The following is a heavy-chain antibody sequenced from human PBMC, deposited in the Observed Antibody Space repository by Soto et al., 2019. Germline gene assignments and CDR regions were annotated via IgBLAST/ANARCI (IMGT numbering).Heavy chain of an antibody. CDR1: GGSISSYY. J-gene: IGHJ6*03. Sequence: SETLSLTCTVSGGSISSYYWSWIRQPPGKGLEWIGYIYYSGSTNYNPSLKSRVSISVDTAKNQFSLKLSTVTTADTAVYYCAMGGIAARPGVLYYYYYMDVWGKGTTVTVSS. CDR2: IYYSGST. CDR3: AMGGIAARPGVLYYYYYMDV. V-gene: IGHV4-59*08. D-gene: IGHD6-6*01.